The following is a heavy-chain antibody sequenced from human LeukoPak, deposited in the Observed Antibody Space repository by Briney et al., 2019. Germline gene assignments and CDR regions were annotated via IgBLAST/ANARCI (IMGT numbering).Heavy chain of an antibody. CDR1: GGTFSSYA. CDR2: IIPILGIA. Sequence: SVKVSCKASGGTFSSYAISWVRQAPGQGLEWMGRIIPILGIANYAQKFQGRVTITADKPTSTAYMELSSLRSEDTAVYYCARGHDDFWSGYYQGEYYFDYWGQGTLVTVSS. CDR3: ARGHDDFWSGYYQGEYYFDY. J-gene: IGHJ4*02. V-gene: IGHV1-69*04. D-gene: IGHD3-3*01.